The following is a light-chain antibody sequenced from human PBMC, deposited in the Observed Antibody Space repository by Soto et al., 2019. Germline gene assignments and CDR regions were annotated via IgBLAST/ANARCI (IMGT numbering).Light chain of an antibody. J-gene: IGKJ4*01. V-gene: IGKV1-33*01. Sequence: DIRMTQSPPSLSASVGDRVTITCHASQDISHFLNWVQHKPGEAPKLLIYEASNLETGVPSRFSGSGSGTDFSLTITALQPDIATYYCQQFANFPPLFGGGTKVEI. CDR2: EAS. CDR1: QDISHF. CDR3: QQFANFPPL.